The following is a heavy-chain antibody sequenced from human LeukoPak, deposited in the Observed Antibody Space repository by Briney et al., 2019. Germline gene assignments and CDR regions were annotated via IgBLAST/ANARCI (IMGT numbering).Heavy chain of an antibody. D-gene: IGHD4-23*01. CDR3: ARVGRGYGVTPGDFDY. J-gene: IGHJ4*02. CDR1: GFTVSSNY. Sequence: QAGGSLRLSCAASGFTVSSNYMSWVRQAPGKGLEWVSVIYSGSSTYYADSVKGRFTISRDNSKNTLYLQMNSLRAEDTAVYYCARVGRGYGVTPGDFDYWGQGTLVTVSS. V-gene: IGHV3-66*01. CDR2: IYSGSST.